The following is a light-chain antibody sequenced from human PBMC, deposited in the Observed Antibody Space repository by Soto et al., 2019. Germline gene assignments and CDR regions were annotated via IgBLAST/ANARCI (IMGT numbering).Light chain of an antibody. Sequence: DIQMTQSPSTLSGSVGDRVTITCRASQTISSWLAWYQQKPGKAPKLLIYKASTLKSGVPSRFSGSGSGTKFTLTISSLQPDDFATYYCQHYHSYSKAFGQGTQVELK. V-gene: IGKV1-5*03. CDR1: QTISSW. CDR2: KAS. J-gene: IGKJ1*01. CDR3: QHYHSYSKA.